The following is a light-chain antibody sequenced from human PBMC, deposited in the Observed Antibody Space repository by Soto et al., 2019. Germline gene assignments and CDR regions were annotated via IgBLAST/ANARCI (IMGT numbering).Light chain of an antibody. Sequence: SALTQPPSASGSPGQSVTISCTGTSSDIGGYNYVSWYQQHPGKAPKLMIYEVSKRPSGVPDRFSGSKSGNTASLNVSGLQAEDEADYYCSAYAGSNTYVFGTGTKVPVL. CDR1: SSDIGGYNY. CDR3: SAYAGSNTYV. V-gene: IGLV2-8*01. CDR2: EVS. J-gene: IGLJ1*01.